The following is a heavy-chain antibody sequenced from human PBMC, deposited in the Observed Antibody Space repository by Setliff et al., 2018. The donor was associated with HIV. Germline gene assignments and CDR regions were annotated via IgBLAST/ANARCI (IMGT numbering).Heavy chain of an antibody. CDR1: GGSISSSSYY. V-gene: IGHV4-39*01. Sequence: PSETLSLTCSVSGGSISSSSYYGGWIRQPPGKGLEWIGSIYYSGSTYYNPSLKSRVTISVDTSKKQFSLKLTSVTAADTAVYYCVRYGGVRIQRRTGIDYWGQGTLVTVSS. CDR3: VRYGGVRIQRRTGIDY. D-gene: IGHD5-18*01. CDR2: IYYSGST. J-gene: IGHJ4*02.